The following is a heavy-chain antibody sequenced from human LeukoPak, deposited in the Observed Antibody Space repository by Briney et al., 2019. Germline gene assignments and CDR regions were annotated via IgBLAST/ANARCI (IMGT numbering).Heavy chain of an antibody. CDR3: ARTGIAAAGPDFDY. V-gene: IGHV3-53*01. CDR2: ISSGGNT. J-gene: IGHJ4*02. D-gene: IGHD6-13*01. Sequence: GGSLRLSCAASGFVVSSNYMSWVRQAPGKGLEWVSVISSGGNTYYADSVKGRFTISRDISKNTLYLQMNSLRAEDTAVYYCARTGIAAAGPDFDYWGQGTLVTVSS. CDR1: GFVVSSNY.